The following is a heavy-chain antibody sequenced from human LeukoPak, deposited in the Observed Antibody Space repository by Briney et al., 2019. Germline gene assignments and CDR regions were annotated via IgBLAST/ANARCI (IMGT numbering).Heavy chain of an antibody. D-gene: IGHD3-10*02. V-gene: IGHV3-69-1*02. CDR3: AELGITMIGGV. CDR1: GFTFSSFS. Sequence: GGSLRLSCTASGFTFSSFSMNWVRQSPGKGLEWISSFSNHNAIFYADSVKGRFTISRDNAKNSLYLQMNSLRAEDTAVYYCAELGITMIGGVWGKGTTVTISS. J-gene: IGHJ6*04. CDR2: FSNHNAI.